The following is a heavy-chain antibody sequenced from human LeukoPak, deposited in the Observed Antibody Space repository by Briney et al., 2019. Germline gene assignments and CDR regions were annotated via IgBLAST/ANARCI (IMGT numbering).Heavy chain of an antibody. V-gene: IGHV3-30*02. CDR2: IRYDGSNK. CDR1: GFTFSSYG. CDR3: ANWWNNSSSWYWWFNY. D-gene: IGHD6-13*01. Sequence: GGSLRLSCAASGFTFSSYGMHWVRQAPGKGLEWVAFIRYDGSNKYYADSVTGRFTISRDNSKNTLYLQMNSLRAEDTAVYYCANWWNNSSSWYWWFNYWGQGTLVTVSS. J-gene: IGHJ4*02.